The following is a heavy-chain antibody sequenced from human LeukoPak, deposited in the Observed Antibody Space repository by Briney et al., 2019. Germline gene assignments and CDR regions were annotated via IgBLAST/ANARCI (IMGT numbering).Heavy chain of an antibody. CDR2: IFYDGSKK. CDR3: ARSLGETTFDW. D-gene: IGHD3-16*01. CDR1: GFTFRNYG. J-gene: IGHJ4*02. Sequence: PGGSLRLSCVASGFTFRNYGMHWIRQAPGKGLEWVSVIFYDGSKKYYADFVKGRFTISRDNSKNVVYLQMDSLRAEDTAFYYSARSLGETTFDWWGQGTLVTISS. V-gene: IGHV3-33*01.